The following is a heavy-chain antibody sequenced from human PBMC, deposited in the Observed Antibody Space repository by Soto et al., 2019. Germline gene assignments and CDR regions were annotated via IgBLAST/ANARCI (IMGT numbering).Heavy chain of an antibody. D-gene: IGHD1-26*01. V-gene: IGHV3-21*01. CDR2: ISSSSSYI. CDR3: VRDSISGSYYFYYYGMDV. Sequence: GGSLRLSCAASGFNLSSFSMNRVRQAPGKGLEWVSCISSSSSYIYYADSVKGRFTISRDNSKNTLYLQMNNLRPEDTAVYYCVRDSISGSYYFYYYGMDVWGLGTTVTVS. J-gene: IGHJ6*02. CDR1: GFNLSSFS.